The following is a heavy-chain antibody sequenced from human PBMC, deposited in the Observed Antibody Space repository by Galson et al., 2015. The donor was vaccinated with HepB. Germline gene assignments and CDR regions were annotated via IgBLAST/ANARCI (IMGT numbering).Heavy chain of an antibody. V-gene: IGHV1-2*06. CDR1: GYTFTGYY. D-gene: IGHD6-19*01. CDR2: INPNSGGT. J-gene: IGHJ4*02. CDR3: AREPRGIAVAGPTLDY. Sequence: SVKVSCKASGYTFTGYYMHWVRQAPGQGLEWMGRINPNSGGTNYAQKFQGRVTMTRDTSISTAYMELSRLRSDDTAVYYCAREPRGIAVAGPTLDYWGQGTLVTVSS.